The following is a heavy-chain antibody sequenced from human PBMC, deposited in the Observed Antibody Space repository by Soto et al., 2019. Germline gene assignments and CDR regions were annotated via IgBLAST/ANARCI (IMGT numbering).Heavy chain of an antibody. Sequence: SEPLSLTCIVYGVSITNDYWILIRQPAGKGLEWIGRIYSSGRTNYNPSLKSRVTISADTSKNQFSLKLSSLTAADTAVYYCARDVSPVVFDIWGQGTMVTVSS. CDR3: ARDVSPVVFDI. V-gene: IGHV4-4*07. D-gene: IGHD3-16*02. CDR1: GVSITNDY. CDR2: IYSSGRT. J-gene: IGHJ3*02.